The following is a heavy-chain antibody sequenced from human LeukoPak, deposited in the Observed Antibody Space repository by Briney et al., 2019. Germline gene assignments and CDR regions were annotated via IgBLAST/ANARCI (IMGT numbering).Heavy chain of an antibody. CDR1: GYTFTSYY. D-gene: IGHD5/OR15-5a*01. J-gene: IGHJ4*02. Sequence: ASVQFSCKASGYTFTSYYIHWVRQAPGQGLEWMGIINSSGGSTSYAQHLQGRVTMTRDTSTSTVYMELTSLRSEDTAVYYCARAVSAWGYFDYWGQGTLVTVSS. V-gene: IGHV1-46*04. CDR3: ARAVSAWGYFDY. CDR2: INSSGGST.